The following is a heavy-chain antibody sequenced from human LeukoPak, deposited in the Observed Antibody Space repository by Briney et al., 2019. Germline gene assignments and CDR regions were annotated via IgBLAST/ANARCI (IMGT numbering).Heavy chain of an antibody. CDR1: GFTFSSYG. V-gene: IGHV3-33*01. J-gene: IGHJ4*02. Sequence: GRSLRLSCAASGFTFSSYGMHWVRQAPGKGLEWVAVIWYDGSNKYYADSVKGRFTISRDNSKNTLYLQMNSLRAEDTAVYYCARGLVKIQLHTGYYFDYWGQGTLVTVSS. D-gene: IGHD5-18*01. CDR2: IWYDGSNK. CDR3: ARGLVKIQLHTGYYFDY.